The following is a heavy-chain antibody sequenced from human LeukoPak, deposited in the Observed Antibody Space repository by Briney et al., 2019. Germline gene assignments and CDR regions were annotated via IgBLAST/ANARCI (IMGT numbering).Heavy chain of an antibody. CDR1: GGSITGSF. J-gene: IGHJ4*02. CDR2: VYSSGST. V-gene: IGHV4-4*07. CDR3: ARDSGVGTTLYLVS. Sequence: PSGTLSLTCTVSGGSITGSFWSWVQQPAGQGLEYIGRVYSSGSTHYNPSLKSRVTVSVDTSKNQFSLRLTSVTAADTAVYYCARDSGVGTTLYLVSWGQGTQVTVSS. D-gene: IGHD1-26*01.